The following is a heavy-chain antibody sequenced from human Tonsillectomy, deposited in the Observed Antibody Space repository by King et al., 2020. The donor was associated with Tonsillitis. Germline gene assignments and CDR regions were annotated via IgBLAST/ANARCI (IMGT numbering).Heavy chain of an antibody. CDR1: GYSFTNYW. D-gene: IGHD2-15*01. CDR3: ARDLPTPYCSGDRCYGALDP. CDR2: IDPSDAYT. J-gene: IGHJ5*02. Sequence: DVRLVQSGAEVKKPGESLKISCKDSGYSFTNYWINWVRQMPGKGLEWMGSIDPSDAYTNYSPSFQGHVTISADKSISTAYLQWSSLKASDTAMYYCARDLPTPYCSGDRCYGALDPWGQGTLVTVSS. V-gene: IGHV5-10-1*03.